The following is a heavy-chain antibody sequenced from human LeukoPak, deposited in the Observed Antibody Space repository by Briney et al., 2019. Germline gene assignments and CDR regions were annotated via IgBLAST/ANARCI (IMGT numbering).Heavy chain of an antibody. CDR2: IWYDGSNK. CDR1: GFTFSSYG. V-gene: IGHV3-33*01. D-gene: IGHD3-22*01. Sequence: GGSLRLSCAASGFTFSSYGMHWVRQAPGKGLEWVAVIWYDGSNKYYADSVKGRFTISRDNSKNTLYLQMNSLRAEDTAVYYCARDWDRRVYDSSGYYLDYWGQGTLVTVSS. J-gene: IGHJ4*02. CDR3: ARDWDRRVYDSSGYYLDY.